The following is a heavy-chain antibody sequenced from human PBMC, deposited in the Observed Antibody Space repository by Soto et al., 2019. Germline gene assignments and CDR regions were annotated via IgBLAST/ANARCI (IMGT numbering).Heavy chain of an antibody. CDR3: ARDTQWGIAARPEVGWFDP. Sequence: SETLSLTCTVSGGSVSSGSYYWSWIRQPPGKGLEWIGYIYYSGSTNYNPSLKSRVTISVDTSKNQFSLKLSSVTAADTAVYYCARDTQWGIAARPEVGWFDPWGQGTLVTVSS. V-gene: IGHV4-61*01. CDR1: GGSVSSGSYY. J-gene: IGHJ5*02. D-gene: IGHD6-6*01. CDR2: IYYSGST.